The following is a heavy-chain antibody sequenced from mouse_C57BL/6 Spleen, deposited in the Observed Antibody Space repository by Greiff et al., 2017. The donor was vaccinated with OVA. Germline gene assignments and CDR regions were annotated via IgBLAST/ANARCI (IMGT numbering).Heavy chain of an antibody. CDR3: ARYYDYWGYYYAMDY. D-gene: IGHD2-4*01. CDR2: IYPGSGNT. J-gene: IGHJ4*01. CDR1: GYSFTSYY. Sequence: VQLVESGPELVKPGASVKISCKASGYSFTSYYIHWVKQRPGQGLEWIGWIYPGSGNTKYNEKFKGKATLTADTSSSTAYMQLSSLTSEDSAVYYCARYYDYWGYYYAMDYWGQGTSVTVSS. V-gene: IGHV1-66*01.